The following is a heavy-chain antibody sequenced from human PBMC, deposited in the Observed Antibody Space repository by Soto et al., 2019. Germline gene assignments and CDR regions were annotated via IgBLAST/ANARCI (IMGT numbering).Heavy chain of an antibody. J-gene: IGHJ6*02. Sequence: GASVKVSCKASGGTFSSYAISWVRQAPGQGLEWMGGIIPIFGTANYAQKFQGRVTITADKSTSTAYMELSSLRSEDTAVYYCARGGIVATISVHYYYGMDVWGQGTTVTVSS. V-gene: IGHV1-69*06. CDR1: GGTFSSYA. CDR3: ARGGIVATISVHYYYGMDV. CDR2: IIPIFGTA. D-gene: IGHD5-12*01.